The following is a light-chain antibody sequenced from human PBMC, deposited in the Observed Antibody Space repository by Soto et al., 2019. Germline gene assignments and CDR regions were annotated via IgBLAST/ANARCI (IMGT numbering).Light chain of an antibody. V-gene: IGKV3-15*01. J-gene: IGKJ1*01. CDR3: QQYNNWPRT. CDR1: QSVSRT. CDR2: GAS. Sequence: EIVMTQSPATLSLSLGERATLSVRASQSVSRTLAWYQQKPGQAPRLFIYGASTRDTGIPARFSGSASGTDFTPTISRLHSADCAVYYCQQYNNWPRTFCQGTKVDIK.